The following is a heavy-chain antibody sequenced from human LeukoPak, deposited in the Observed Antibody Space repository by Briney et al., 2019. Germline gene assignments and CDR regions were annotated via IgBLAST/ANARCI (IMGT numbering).Heavy chain of an antibody. CDR1: GFTVSSNY. Sequence: TGGSLRLFCAASGFTVSSNYMSWVRQAPGKGLEWVSVIYSGGTTYYADSVKGRFTISRDNSKNTLYLQMNSLRAEDTAVYYCAKGFYDNSASGVFDIWGQGTMVTVSS. D-gene: IGHD3-22*01. V-gene: IGHV3-53*01. J-gene: IGHJ3*02. CDR3: AKGFYDNSASGVFDI. CDR2: IYSGGTT.